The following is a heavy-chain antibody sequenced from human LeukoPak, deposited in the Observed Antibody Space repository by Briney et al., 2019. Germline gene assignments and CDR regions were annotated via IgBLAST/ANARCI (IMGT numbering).Heavy chain of an antibody. CDR3: ARDRTLGEGLVRIRLGFDY. J-gene: IGHJ4*02. CDR2: IISTGFT. D-gene: IGHD3-16*01. Sequence: GGSLRLSCAASGFTSSNYDMHWVRQATGKGLEWVSVIISTGFTHYPDSVRGRFTISRDNSKNTLYLQMNSLRAEDTAVYYCARDRTLGEGLVRIRLGFDYWGQGTLVTVSS. V-gene: IGHV3-66*01. CDR1: GFTSSNYD.